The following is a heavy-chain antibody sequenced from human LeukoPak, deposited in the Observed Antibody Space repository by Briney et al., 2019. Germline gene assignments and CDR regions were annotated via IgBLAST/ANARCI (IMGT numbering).Heavy chain of an antibody. V-gene: IGHV1-18*04. Sequence: GASVKVSCKASGYTFTNYGINWVRQTPEEGLEWMGWISAHNGITNYVQKVQGRVTMTTDAFTTTAFMELRSLRSDDTAVYYCVRDTPYSSGWYGGHVAFDIWGQGTMVTVCS. CDR3: VRDTPYSSGWYGGHVAFDI. D-gene: IGHD6-19*01. J-gene: IGHJ3*02. CDR2: ISAHNGIT. CDR1: GYTFTNYG.